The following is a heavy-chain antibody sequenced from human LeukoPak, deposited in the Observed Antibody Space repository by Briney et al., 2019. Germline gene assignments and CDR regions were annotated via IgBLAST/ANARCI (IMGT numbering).Heavy chain of an antibody. V-gene: IGHV4-34*01. Sequence: PSETLSRTCAVYGGSFSGYYWSWLRQPPGKGLEWIGEINHSGSTNYNPSLKSRVTISVDTSKNQFSLKLSSVTAADTAVYYCARGHFHQYPKKYSSSSPPDYWGQGTLVTVSS. CDR1: GGSFSGYY. D-gene: IGHD6-6*01. CDR2: INHSGST. CDR3: ARGHFHQYPKKYSSSSPPDY. J-gene: IGHJ4*02.